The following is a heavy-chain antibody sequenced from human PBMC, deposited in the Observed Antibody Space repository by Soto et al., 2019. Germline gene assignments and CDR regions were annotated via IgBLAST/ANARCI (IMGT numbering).Heavy chain of an antibody. CDR2: IIPIFGTA. D-gene: IGHD6-19*01. Sequence: QAQLEQSGGEVKKPGSSVKVSCKASRVAFSNFIVTWVRQAPGLGLEWVGGIIPIFGTANYAQMFQGRVTITADESTSTSYMEVNNLRAEDTAVYYCSKVRYSSPMGYYYGMDVWGQGTTVTFSS. V-gene: IGHV1-69*01. CDR1: RVAFSNFI. J-gene: IGHJ6*02. CDR3: SKVRYSSPMGYYYGMDV.